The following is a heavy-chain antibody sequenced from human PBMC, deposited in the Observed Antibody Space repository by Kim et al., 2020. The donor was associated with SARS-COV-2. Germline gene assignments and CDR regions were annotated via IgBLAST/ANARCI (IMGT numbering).Heavy chain of an antibody. Sequence: SLEGRFTISRDNSKNTLYLQMNSLGTEDTALYYCVKEAAFTTIVVDYYFDYWGRGTLVTVSS. CDR3: VKEAAFTTIVVDYYFDY. J-gene: IGHJ4*02. V-gene: IGHV3-30*02. D-gene: IGHD3-22*01.